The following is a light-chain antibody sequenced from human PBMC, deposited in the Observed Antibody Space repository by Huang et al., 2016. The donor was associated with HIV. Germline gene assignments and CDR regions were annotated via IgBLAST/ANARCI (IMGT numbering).Light chain of an antibody. J-gene: IGKJ2*01. V-gene: IGKV3D-20*01. Sequence: EIVLTQSPASLSLSPGERAMLSCGASQRVSSRYLGWFKQKPGLPPRLLIYDASVRAPGIPDRFSGGGSGTDFTLTISRLEPEDVAVYYCQQYGSSSYTFGQGTKLEIK. CDR2: DAS. CDR1: QRVSSRY. CDR3: QQYGSSSYT.